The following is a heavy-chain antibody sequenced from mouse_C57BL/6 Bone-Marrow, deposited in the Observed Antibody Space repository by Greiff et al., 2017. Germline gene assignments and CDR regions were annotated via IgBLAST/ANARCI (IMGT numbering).Heavy chain of an antibody. V-gene: IGHV1-26*01. D-gene: IGHD2-1*01. J-gene: IGHJ4*01. CDR3: AREIYYLTEAMDY. Sequence: EVQLQQSGPELVKPGASVKISCKASGYTFTDYYMNWVKQSHGKSLEWIGDINPNNGGTSYNQKFKGKATLTVDKSSSTAYMELRSLTSEDSAVYYCAREIYYLTEAMDYWGQGTSVTVSS. CDR2: INPNNGGT. CDR1: GYTFTDYY.